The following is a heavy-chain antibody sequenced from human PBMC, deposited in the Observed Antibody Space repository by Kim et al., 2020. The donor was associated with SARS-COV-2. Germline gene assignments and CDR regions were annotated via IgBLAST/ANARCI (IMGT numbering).Heavy chain of an antibody. J-gene: IGHJ4*02. D-gene: IGHD4-17*01. CDR3: AKLTTGESIDY. CDR1: GFTFSSYA. V-gene: IGHV3-33*06. CDR2: IWYDGSNK. Sequence: GGSLRLSCAASGFTFSSYAMHWVRQAPGKGLEWVAVIWYDGSNKYYADSVKGRFTISRDNSKNTLYLQMNSLRAEDTAVYYCAKLTTGESIDYWGQGTLVTVSS.